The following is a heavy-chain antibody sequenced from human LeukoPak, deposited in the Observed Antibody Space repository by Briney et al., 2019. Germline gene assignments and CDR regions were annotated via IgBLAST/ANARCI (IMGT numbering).Heavy chain of an antibody. V-gene: IGHV3-30*18. Sequence: PGGSLRLSCAASGFTFSSYGMHWVRQAPGKGLEWVAVISYDGSNKYYADSVKGRFTISRDNSKNTLYLQMNSLRAEDTAVYYCAKAVDTLRGYFDYWGQGTLVTVSS. CDR1: GFTFSSYG. D-gene: IGHD5-18*01. CDR2: ISYDGSNK. CDR3: AKAVDTLRGYFDY. J-gene: IGHJ4*02.